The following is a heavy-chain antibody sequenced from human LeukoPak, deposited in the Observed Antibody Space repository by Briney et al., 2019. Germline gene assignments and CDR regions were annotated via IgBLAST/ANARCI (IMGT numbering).Heavy chain of an antibody. CDR3: AKDVSNGYYYYYGMDV. J-gene: IGHJ6*02. CDR1: GFTVSSNY. CDR2: IYSGGST. Sequence: GGSLRLSCAASGFTVSSNYMSWVRQAPGKGLEWVSVIYSGGSTYYADSVKGRFTISRDNSKNTLYLQMNSLRAEDTAVYYCAKDVSNGYYYYYGMDVWGQGTTVTVSS. V-gene: IGHV3-66*01. D-gene: IGHD4-4*01.